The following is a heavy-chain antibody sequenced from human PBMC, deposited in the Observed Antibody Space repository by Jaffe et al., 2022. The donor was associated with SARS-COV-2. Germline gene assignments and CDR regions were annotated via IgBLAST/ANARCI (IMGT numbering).Heavy chain of an antibody. J-gene: IGHJ4*02. Sequence: EVQLVQSGAEVKKPGESLKISCKGSGYSFTSYWIGWVRQMPGKGLEWMGIIYPGDSDTRYSPSFQGQVTISADKSISTAYLQWSSLKASDTAMYYCARLNYDILTGSNYFDYWGQGTLVTVSS. V-gene: IGHV5-51*01. CDR2: IYPGDSDT. D-gene: IGHD3-9*01. CDR1: GYSFTSYW. CDR3: ARLNYDILTGSNYFDY.